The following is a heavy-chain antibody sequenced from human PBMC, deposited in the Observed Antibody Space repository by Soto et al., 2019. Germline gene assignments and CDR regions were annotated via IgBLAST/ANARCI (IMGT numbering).Heavy chain of an antibody. CDR2: INTYNGNT. J-gene: IGHJ4*02. CDR1: GYTFTNYG. Sequence: ASVKVSCKASGYTFTNYGISWVRQAPGQGLEWMGWINTYNGNTNHAQKLQGRVTMTTDTSTSTAYMELRSLRSDDTAVYYCARDPSSGELGYWGQGTLVTVSS. CDR3: ARDPSSGELGY. V-gene: IGHV1-18*01. D-gene: IGHD1-7*01.